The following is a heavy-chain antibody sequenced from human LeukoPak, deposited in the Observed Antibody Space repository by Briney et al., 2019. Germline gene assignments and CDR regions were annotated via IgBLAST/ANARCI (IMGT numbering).Heavy chain of an antibody. CDR1: GFTFSTHY. CDR2: ISRNSGSI. V-gene: IGHV3-9*01. J-gene: IGHJ4*02. D-gene: IGHD3-22*01. CDR3: AKDNRGYYDSSGYPDY. Sequence: GGSLRLSCEASGFTFSTHYMSWVRQAPGKGLEWVSGISRNSGSIGYADSVKGRFTISRDDAKNSLYLQMNSLRAEDTALYYCAKDNRGYYDSSGYPDYWGQGTLVTVSS.